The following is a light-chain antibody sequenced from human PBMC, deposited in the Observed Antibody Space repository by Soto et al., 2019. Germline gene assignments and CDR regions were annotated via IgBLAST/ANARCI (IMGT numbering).Light chain of an antibody. Sequence: EIVVTQSPATLSVSPGGRATLSCRASPSVCSNLAWYQQRHGQAHRLLIPGASTRAPGVPDRFSGSGSGTDFTLNISRLQSEDFAIYYCKQADNWPLTFGQGTRLEIK. CDR3: KQADNWPLT. CDR2: GAS. V-gene: IGKV3-15*01. J-gene: IGKJ5*01. CDR1: PSVCSN.